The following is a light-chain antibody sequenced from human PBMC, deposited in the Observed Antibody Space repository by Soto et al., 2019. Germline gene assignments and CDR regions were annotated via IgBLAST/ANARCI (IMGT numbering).Light chain of an antibody. J-gene: IGLJ3*02. CDR1: SSDVGGYNY. CDR3: SSYTCSSAWV. V-gene: IGLV2-14*01. Sequence: QSVLTQPASVSGSPGQSITISCTGTSSDVGGYNYVSWYQQHPGKAPQLMIYDVSNRPSGVSNRFSGSKSGNTASLTISGLQAEDEADYYCSSYTCSSAWVFGGGTKLTVL. CDR2: DVS.